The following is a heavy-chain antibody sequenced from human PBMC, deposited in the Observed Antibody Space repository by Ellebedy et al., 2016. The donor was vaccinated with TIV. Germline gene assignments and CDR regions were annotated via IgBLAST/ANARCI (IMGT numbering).Heavy chain of an antibody. J-gene: IGHJ6*02. CDR2: INQDGTKI. CDR3: ARAMDV. Sequence: PGGSLRLSCAGSGFTFSTYWMIWVRQAPGKGLEWVANINQDGTKIYYSASVTGRFTLSRDNAKDSLYLQMSSLRAEDTALYYCARAMDVWGQGTTVTVYS. CDR1: GFTFSTYW. V-gene: IGHV3-7*03.